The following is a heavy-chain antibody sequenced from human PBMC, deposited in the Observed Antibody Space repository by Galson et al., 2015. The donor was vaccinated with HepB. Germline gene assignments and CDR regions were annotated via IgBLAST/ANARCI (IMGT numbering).Heavy chain of an antibody. CDR1: GYTFTSYY. Sequence: SVKVSCKASGYTFTSYYMHWVRQTPGQGLEWMGIINPSGGSTSYAQKFQGRVTMTRDTSTSTVYMELSSLRSEDTAVYYCARDLDYYDSSGYYGCFGYWGQGTLVTVSS. D-gene: IGHD3-22*01. J-gene: IGHJ4*02. CDR3: ARDLDYYDSSGYYGCFGY. V-gene: IGHV1-46*03. CDR2: INPSGGST.